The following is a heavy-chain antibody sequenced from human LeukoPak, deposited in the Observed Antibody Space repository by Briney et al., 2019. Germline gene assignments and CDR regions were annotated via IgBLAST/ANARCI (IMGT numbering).Heavy chain of an antibody. CDR1: GYTFTSYG. J-gene: IGHJ6*02. V-gene: IGHV1-18*01. CDR2: ISAYNGNT. CDR3: ARHSSPVPLRYCSGGSCYAGYYYYGMDV. Sequence: GASVKVSCKASGYTFTSYGISWVRQAPGQGLEWMGWISAYNGNTNYAQKLQGRVTMTTDTSTSTAYMELSSLRSEDTAVYYCARHSSPVPLRYCSGGSCYAGYYYYGMDVWGQGTTVTVSS. D-gene: IGHD2-15*01.